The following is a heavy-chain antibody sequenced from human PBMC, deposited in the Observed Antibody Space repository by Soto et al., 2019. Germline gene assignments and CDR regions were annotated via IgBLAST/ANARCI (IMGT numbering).Heavy chain of an antibody. D-gene: IGHD6-19*01. CDR3: ARSPSSGWYYFDY. Sequence: EVQLVESGGGLVQPGGSLRLSCAVSEFTFSNYWMYWVRQAPGKGLVWVSRINSDGSSTSYADSVKGRFTFSRDNXKNTLYLQMNSLRAEDTAVYYCARSPSSGWYYFDYWGLGTLVTVSS. J-gene: IGHJ4*02. V-gene: IGHV3-74*01. CDR1: EFTFSNYW. CDR2: INSDGSST.